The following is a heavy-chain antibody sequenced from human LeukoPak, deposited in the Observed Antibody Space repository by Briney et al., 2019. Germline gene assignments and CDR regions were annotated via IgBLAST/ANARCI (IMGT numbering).Heavy chain of an antibody. CDR2: IIPIFGTA. Sequence: SVKVSCKASGYTFTSYGINWVRQAPGQGLEWMGGIIPIFGTANYAQKFQGRVTITADESTSTAYMELSSLRSEDTAVYYCARSSAAAVDYFDYWGQGTLVTVSS. J-gene: IGHJ4*02. CDR3: ARSSAAAVDYFDY. CDR1: GYTFTSYG. V-gene: IGHV1-69*13. D-gene: IGHD6-13*01.